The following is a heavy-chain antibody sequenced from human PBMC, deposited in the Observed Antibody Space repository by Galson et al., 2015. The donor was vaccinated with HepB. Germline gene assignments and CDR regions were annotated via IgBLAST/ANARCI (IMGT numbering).Heavy chain of an antibody. D-gene: IGHD6-19*01. CDR1: GYSFTSYW. CDR3: ARPNNAVAGWFDP. CDR2: IYPGDSDT. J-gene: IGHJ5*02. Sequence: QSGAEVKKPGESLKISCTGSGYSFTSYWIGWVHQMPGKVLEWMGHIYPGDSDTRYSPSFQGQVTIAADKSISTAYLQWSSLKASDTAMYYCARPNNAVAGWFDPWGQGTLVTVSS. V-gene: IGHV5-51*07.